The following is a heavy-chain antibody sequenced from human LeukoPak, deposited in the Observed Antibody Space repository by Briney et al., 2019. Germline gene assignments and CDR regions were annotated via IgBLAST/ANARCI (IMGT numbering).Heavy chain of an antibody. CDR2: ISYSGST. J-gene: IGHJ6*01. D-gene: IGHD3-3*01. V-gene: IGHV4-59*01. CDR3: GFGGAVYVLNYG. Sequence: SETLSLPCSVCVGSLQTYHASWIRQPPGKGLEWIGYISYSGSTNYNPSLKSRVTISVDTSKNHFSLKLSSVTAAEPAVYYRGFGGAVYVLNYG. CDR1: VGSLQTYH.